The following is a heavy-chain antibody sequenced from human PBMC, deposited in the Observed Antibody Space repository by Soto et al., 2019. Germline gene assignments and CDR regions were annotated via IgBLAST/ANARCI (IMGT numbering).Heavy chain of an antibody. V-gene: IGHV3-23*01. CDR1: GFTFNTYA. J-gene: IGHJ6*02. CDR2: IGVSTGET. D-gene: IGHD1-26*01. Sequence: GGSLRLSCAASGFTFNTYAMCWVRQPPGRGLEWVSTIGVSTGETYYADSVKGRFTISRDNSRNTLRLQMNSLRADDTAVYYCAKDGASVSYPPYYYGMDVWGQGTTVTVSS. CDR3: AKDGASVSYPPYYYGMDV.